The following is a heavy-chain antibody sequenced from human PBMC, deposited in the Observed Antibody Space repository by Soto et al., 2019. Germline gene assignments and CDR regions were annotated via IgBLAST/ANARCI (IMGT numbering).Heavy chain of an antibody. CDR2: ISSSSSTI. D-gene: IGHD2-2*01. CDR3: ARDSPSRTISLLQYYYYYMDV. V-gene: IGHV3-48*01. Sequence: GGSLRLSCAASGFTFSSYSMNWVRQAPGKGLEWVSYISSSSSTIYYADSVKGRFTISRDNAKNSLYLQMNSLRAEDTAVYYCARDSPSRTISLLQYYYYYMDVWGKGTTVTVSS. CDR1: GFTFSSYS. J-gene: IGHJ6*03.